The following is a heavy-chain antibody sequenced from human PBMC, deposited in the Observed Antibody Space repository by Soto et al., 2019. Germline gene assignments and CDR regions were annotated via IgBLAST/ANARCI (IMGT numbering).Heavy chain of an antibody. CDR2: ISAHNGNT. D-gene: IGHD1-1*01. CDR3: ARGRYGDY. J-gene: IGHJ4*02. V-gene: IGHV1-18*01. Sequence: QVHLVQSGAEVKKPGASVKVSCKGSGYDFTTYGITWVRQAPGQGLEWMAWISAHNGNTGYAQKLQGRVTVTRDTSTSTAYMELRSLRSDDTAVYYCARGRYGDYWGQGALVTVSS. CDR1: GYDFTTYG.